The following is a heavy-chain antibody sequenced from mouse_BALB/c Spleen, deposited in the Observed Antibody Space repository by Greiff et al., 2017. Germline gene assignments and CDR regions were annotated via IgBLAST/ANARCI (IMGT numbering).Heavy chain of an antibody. J-gene: IGHJ2*01. D-gene: IGHD2-10*02. CDR2: ISSGGSYT. Sequence: EVKVVESGGGLVKPGGSLKLSCAASGFTFSSYAMSWVRQSPEKRLEWVAEISSGGSYTYYPDTVTGRFTISRDNAKNTLYLEMSSLRSEDTARGYCAREYGNYDYFDYWGQGTTLTVSS. CDR1: GFTFSSYA. CDR3: AREYGNYDYFDY. V-gene: IGHV5-9-4*01.